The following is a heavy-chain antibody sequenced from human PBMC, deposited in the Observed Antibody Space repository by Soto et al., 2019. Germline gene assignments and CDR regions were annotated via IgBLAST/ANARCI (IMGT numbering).Heavy chain of an antibody. CDR2: IYPSGMP. J-gene: IGHJ4*02. CDR3: ARERGGYGLFDS. CDR1: GGSISNAAYS. D-gene: IGHD5-18*01. Sequence: PSETLSRTCTVSGGSISNAAYSGIWIRQPPGKGLDWIGYIYPSGMPFYNPSLRSRVTISIDRSNDQFSLNLKSVTAADTAVYYCARERGGYGLFDSWGQGTLVTVSS. V-gene: IGHV4-30-2*01.